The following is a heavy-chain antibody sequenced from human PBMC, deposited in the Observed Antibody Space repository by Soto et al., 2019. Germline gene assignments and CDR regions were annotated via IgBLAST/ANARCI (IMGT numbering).Heavy chain of an antibody. CDR2: ISLYSDGT. CDR3: ARVVPGAEAWFCP. V-gene: IGHV1-18*01. Sequence: QVQLVQSGGEVKRPWASVKVSCKTSGYTFSNYGITWVRQAPGQPLEWLGWISLYSDGTNYAQKFQGRVSMTTDTSTTTAYMELRSLRSDDTAVYYCARVVPGAEAWFCPWGQGTLVTVSS. J-gene: IGHJ5*02. CDR1: GYTFSNYG. D-gene: IGHD2-2*01.